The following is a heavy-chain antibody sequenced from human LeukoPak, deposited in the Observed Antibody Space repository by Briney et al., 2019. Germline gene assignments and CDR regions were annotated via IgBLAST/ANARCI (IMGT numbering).Heavy chain of an antibody. D-gene: IGHD7-27*01. Sequence: SETLSLTCTVSNGSISSYYWGWIRQSPGKGLEWIGYIYYTGSTSYNPSLKSRVTISADTSKNEFSLKLNSVTAADTAVYYCASRKLGNDYWGQGTLVTVSS. CDR3: ASRKLGNDY. CDR1: NGSISSYY. V-gene: IGHV4-59*01. CDR2: IYYTGST. J-gene: IGHJ4*02.